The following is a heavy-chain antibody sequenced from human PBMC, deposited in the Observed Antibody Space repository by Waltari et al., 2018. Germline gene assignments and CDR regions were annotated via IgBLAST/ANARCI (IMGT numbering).Heavy chain of an antibody. D-gene: IGHD6-13*01. CDR2: IRYDGSNK. CDR3: AKISIAAAGTIDY. V-gene: IGHV3-30*02. Sequence: QVQLVESGGGVVQPGGSLRLSCAASGFTFSSYGMHWVRQAPGKGLEWVAFIRYDGSNKYYADSVKGRFTISRDNSKNTLYLQMNSLRAEDTAVYYCAKISIAAAGTIDYWGQGTLVTVSS. CDR1: GFTFSSYG. J-gene: IGHJ4*02.